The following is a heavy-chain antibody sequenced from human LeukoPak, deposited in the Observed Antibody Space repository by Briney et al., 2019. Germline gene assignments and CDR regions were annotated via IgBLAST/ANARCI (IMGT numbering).Heavy chain of an antibody. V-gene: IGHV4-61*02. D-gene: IGHD2-15*01. J-gene: IGHJ4*02. CDR2: FYTSGST. CDR1: GGSISSGSYY. Sequence: SETLSLTCTVSGGSISSGSYYWSWIRQPAGKGLEWIGRFYTSGSTNYNPSLKSRVTISVDTSKNQFSLKLSSVTAADTAVYYCARDGCSGGTCSPYNWGRGTLVTASS. CDR3: ARDGCSGGTCSPYN.